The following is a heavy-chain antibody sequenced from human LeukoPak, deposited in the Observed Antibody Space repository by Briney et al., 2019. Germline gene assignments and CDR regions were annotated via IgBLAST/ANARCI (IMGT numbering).Heavy chain of an antibody. CDR2: ISSSGSTI. J-gene: IGHJ4*02. V-gene: IGHV3-48*03. D-gene: IGHD2-2*01. CDR1: GFTFSSYE. Sequence: GGSLRLSCAASGFTFSSYEMNWVRQAPGKGLEWVSYISSSGSTIYYADSLKGRFTISRDNAKNSLYLQMNSLRAEDTAVYYCARVGDCSSTSCYFYFDYWGQGTLVTVSS. CDR3: ARVGDCSSTSCYFYFDY.